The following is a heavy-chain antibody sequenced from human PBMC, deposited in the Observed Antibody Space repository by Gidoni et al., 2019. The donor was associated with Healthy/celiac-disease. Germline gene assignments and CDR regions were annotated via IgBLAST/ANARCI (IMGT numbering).Heavy chain of an antibody. D-gene: IGHD6-13*01. J-gene: IGHJ5*02. CDR2: IYYSGST. V-gene: IGHV4-39*01. CDR1: GVSISTSSSS. Sequence: QLQLQESGPGLVKPSETLSLTCTVSGVSISTSSSSWGWIRQPPGKGLEWIGSIYYSGSTYYNPSLKSRVTISVDTSKNQFSLKLSSVTAADTAVYYCARHVCYSSSRCGGDWFDPWGQGTLVTVSS. CDR3: ARHVCYSSSRCGGDWFDP.